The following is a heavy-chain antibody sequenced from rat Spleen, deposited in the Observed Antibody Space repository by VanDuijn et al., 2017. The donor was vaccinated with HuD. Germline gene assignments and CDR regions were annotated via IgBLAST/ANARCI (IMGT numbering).Heavy chain of an antibody. CDR3: ATDGYYDGTYYSVYVMDA. CDR2: ISPSGGIT. V-gene: IGHV5-19*01. J-gene: IGHJ4*01. CDR1: GFTFRNYG. Sequence: EVQLVESGGDLVQPGRSVKLSCAASGFTFRNYGMHWIRQAPAKGLEWVASISPSGGITNYQDSVKGRFTISRDNAKSTLYLQMDSLKSEDTATYYCATDGYYDGTYYSVYVMDAWGQGASVTVSS. D-gene: IGHD1-12*02.